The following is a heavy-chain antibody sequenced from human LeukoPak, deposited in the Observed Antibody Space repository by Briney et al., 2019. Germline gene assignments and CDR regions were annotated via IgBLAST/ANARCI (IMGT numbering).Heavy chain of an antibody. CDR2: IRYDESRT. D-gene: IGHD6-19*01. V-gene: IGHV3-30*02. Sequence: GGSLRLSCAASGFRFSSYGMHWVRQAPGKGLEWVSFIRYDESRTFYGDSVKGRFIISRDDSKNTVYLHMHSLRTEDTAVYYCARPLVTTVAGTFYFDYWGQGTLVTVSS. CDR1: GFRFSSYG. CDR3: ARPLVTTVAGTFYFDY. J-gene: IGHJ4*02.